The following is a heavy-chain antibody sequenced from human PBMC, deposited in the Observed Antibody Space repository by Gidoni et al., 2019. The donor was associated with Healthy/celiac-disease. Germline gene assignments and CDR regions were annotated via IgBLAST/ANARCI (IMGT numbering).Heavy chain of an antibody. CDR1: GGSISSYY. J-gene: IGHJ4*02. Sequence: QVQLQESGPGLVKPSETLSLTCTVSGGSISSYYWSWIRQPPGKGLEWIGYIYYSGSTNYNPSLKSRVTISVDTSKNQFSLKLSSVTAADTAVYYCARSYYYDSSGYYYGYYFDYWGQGTLVTVSS. D-gene: IGHD3-22*01. CDR2: IYYSGST. V-gene: IGHV4-59*01. CDR3: ARSYYYDSSGYYYGYYFDY.